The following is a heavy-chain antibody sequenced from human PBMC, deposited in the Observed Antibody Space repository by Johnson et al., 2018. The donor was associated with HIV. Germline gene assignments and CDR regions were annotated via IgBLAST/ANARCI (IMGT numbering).Heavy chain of an antibody. D-gene: IGHD3-16*01. CDR1: GFTFSSYT. Sequence: QEKLVESGGGVVQPGRSLRLSCAASGFTFSSYTMHWVRQAPGKGLEWVAVISFDGANTYYADSVKGRFTISRDNSKNTLYLQMNSLRVEDTAMYYCMKGWRLLWPTGDGAFDMWGQGTMVIVSS. CDR3: MKGWRLLWPTGDGAFDM. V-gene: IGHV3-30*04. CDR2: ISFDGANT. J-gene: IGHJ3*02.